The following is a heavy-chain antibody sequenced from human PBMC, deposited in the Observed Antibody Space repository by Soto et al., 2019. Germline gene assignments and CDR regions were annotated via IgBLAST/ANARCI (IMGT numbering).Heavy chain of an antibody. CDR1: GFTFSSYG. V-gene: IGHV3-33*01. J-gene: IGHJ6*03. Sequence: GGSLRLSCAASGFTFSSYGMHWVRQAPGKGLEWVAVIWYDGSNKYYADSVKGRFTISRENSKNTLYLQMNSLRAEDTAVYYCARDAGYCSSTSCYTYYMDVWGKGTTVTVSS. D-gene: IGHD2-2*02. CDR3: ARDAGYCSSTSCYTYYMDV. CDR2: IWYDGSNK.